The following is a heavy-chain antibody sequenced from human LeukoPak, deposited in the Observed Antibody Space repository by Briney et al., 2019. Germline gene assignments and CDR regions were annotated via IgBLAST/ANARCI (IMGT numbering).Heavy chain of an antibody. CDR3: ARAPPAYGDYLESYYFDY. V-gene: IGHV4-59*01. J-gene: IGHJ4*02. CDR1: GGSISSYY. Sequence: TSETLSLTCTVSGGSISSYYWSWIRQPPGKGLKWIGYIYYSGSTNYNPSLKSRVTISVDTSKNQFSLKLSSVTAADTAVYYCARAPPAYGDYLESYYFDYWGQGTLVTVSS. D-gene: IGHD4-17*01. CDR2: IYYSGST.